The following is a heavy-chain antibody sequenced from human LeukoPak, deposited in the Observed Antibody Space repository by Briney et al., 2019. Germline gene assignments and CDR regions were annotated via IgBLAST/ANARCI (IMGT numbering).Heavy chain of an antibody. CDR2: IYYSGST. CDR1: GGSISSYY. Sequence: SETLSLTCTVSGGSISSYYWSWIQQPPGKELKWIGYIYYSGSTNYNPSLKSRVTISVDTFKNQFSLKLSSVTAADTAVYYCARDYRVSHPTGLYYYYGMDVWGQGTTVTVSS. D-gene: IGHD3-9*01. J-gene: IGHJ6*02. CDR3: ARDYRVSHPTGLYYYYGMDV. V-gene: IGHV4-59*01.